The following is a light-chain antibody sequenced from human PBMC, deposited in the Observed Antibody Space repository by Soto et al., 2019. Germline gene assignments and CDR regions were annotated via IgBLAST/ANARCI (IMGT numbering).Light chain of an antibody. J-gene: IGKJ1*01. V-gene: IGKV1-5*01. Sequence: IQMTQSTSALPASVGDRVTDTWGASQSIRSWLAWYQQKPAKAPQLLIYAASSLQSGVPSRFSGSGSGTEFTLTISSLQPDDFATYHCQQYNSYSFGQGTKVDIK. CDR3: QQYNSYS. CDR1: QSIRSW. CDR2: AAS.